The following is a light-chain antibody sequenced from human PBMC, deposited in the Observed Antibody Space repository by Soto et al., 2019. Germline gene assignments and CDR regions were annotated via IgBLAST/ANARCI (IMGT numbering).Light chain of an antibody. CDR1: QSVNST. CDR3: QQYNNWLWT. V-gene: IGKV3-15*01. CDR2: GAS. Sequence: EIVMTQAPATLSVSPGERATLSCRASQSVNSTLVWYQQKPGQAPRLLIYGASTRATGIPGRVSGSGYGTEFTLPISSLQYEDFAVYYCQQYNNWLWTFGQGTKVEIK. J-gene: IGKJ1*01.